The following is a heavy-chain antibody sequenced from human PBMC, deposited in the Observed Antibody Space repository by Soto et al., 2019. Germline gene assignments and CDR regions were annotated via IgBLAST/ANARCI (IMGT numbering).Heavy chain of an antibody. Sequence: APETLSLTYGVSGGSISPCNWRSWVRQPPGKRTEWIGEVYHSGSTNYNPSLKSRVTISVDKSKNQFSLKLSSVTAADTAVYYCASRVRELYWYYYRMDVWGQGPTGT. CDR2: VYHSGST. D-gene: IGHD1-7*01. V-gene: IGHV4-4*03. J-gene: IGHJ6*02. CDR3: ASRVRELYWYYYRMDV. CDR1: GGSISPCNW.